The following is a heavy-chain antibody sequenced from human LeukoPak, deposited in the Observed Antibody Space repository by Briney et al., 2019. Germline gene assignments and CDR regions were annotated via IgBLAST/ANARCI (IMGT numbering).Heavy chain of an antibody. CDR1: GGSISSYY. D-gene: IGHD5-12*01. CDR3: ARELRDSYYYGMDV. Sequence: SETLSLTCTVSGGSISSYYWSWIRQPPGKGLEWIGYIYYSGSTNYNSSLKSRVTISVDTSKNQFSLKLSSVTAADTAVYYCARELRDSYYYGMDVWGQGTTVTVSS. J-gene: IGHJ6*02. V-gene: IGHV4-59*01. CDR2: IYYSGST.